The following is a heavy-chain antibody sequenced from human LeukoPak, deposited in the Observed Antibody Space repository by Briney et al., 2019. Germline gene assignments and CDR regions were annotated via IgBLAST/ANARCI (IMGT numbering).Heavy chain of an antibody. V-gene: IGHV3-23*01. CDR1: GFTFSIYA. Sequence: PGGSLRLSCAPSGFTFSIYAMTWVRRAPGKGLGWVAAFSATDGSAQYAESVKGRFTISRDNSKNTLYLQMNRMRAEDTAVYYCAKARIEALGTGAFDVWGQGTMVTVSS. J-gene: IGHJ3*01. D-gene: IGHD2/OR15-2a*01. CDR2: FSATDGSA. CDR3: AKARIEALGTGAFDV.